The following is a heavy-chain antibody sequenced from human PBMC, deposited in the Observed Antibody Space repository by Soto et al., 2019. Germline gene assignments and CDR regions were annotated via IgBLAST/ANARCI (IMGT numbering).Heavy chain of an antibody. CDR3: VRGDVTTVTMTLDY. CDR1: GYTFIGYY. D-gene: IGHD4-17*01. V-gene: IGHV1-2*04. J-gene: IGHJ4*02. Sequence: QVQLVQSGAEVTKPGASLKVSCKTSGYTFIGYYMHWVRQAPGQGLEWMGWINPNTGGTKYTQKFQGWVTMTTDTSIRTAYLELSRLRSDATAVYYCVRGDVTTVTMTLDYWGQGTLVTVSS. CDR2: INPNTGGT.